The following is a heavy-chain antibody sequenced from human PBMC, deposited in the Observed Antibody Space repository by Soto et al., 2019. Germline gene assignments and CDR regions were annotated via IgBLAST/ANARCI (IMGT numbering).Heavy chain of an antibody. CDR3: ARQRTTVVTQAYFDH. D-gene: IGHD2-21*02. V-gene: IGHV4-39*01. CDR2: IYYSGRT. CDR1: GESVSSSSYY. J-gene: IGHJ4*02. Sequence: SETLSLTCIVSGESVSSSSYYWGWIRQPPGKGLEWIGSIYYSGRTYYNPSFKSRVTISIDTSKNQFSLKLSSVTATDTAVYYCARQRTTVVTQAYFDHWGQGALVTVSS.